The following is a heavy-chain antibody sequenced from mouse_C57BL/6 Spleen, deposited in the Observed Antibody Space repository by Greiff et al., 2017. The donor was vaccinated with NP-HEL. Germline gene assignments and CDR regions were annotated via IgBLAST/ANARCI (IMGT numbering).Heavy chain of an antibody. CDR1: GFSLTSYG. D-gene: IGHD2-1*01. Sequence: VMLVESGPGLVQPSRILSITCTVSGFSLTSYGVHWVRQSPGKGLEWLGVIWRGGSTDYNAAFMSRLSITKDNSKSQVFFKMNSLQADDTAIYYCAKEGKEWYFDVWGTGTTVTVSS. V-gene: IGHV2-5*01. CDR2: IWRGGST. J-gene: IGHJ1*03. CDR3: AKEGKEWYFDV.